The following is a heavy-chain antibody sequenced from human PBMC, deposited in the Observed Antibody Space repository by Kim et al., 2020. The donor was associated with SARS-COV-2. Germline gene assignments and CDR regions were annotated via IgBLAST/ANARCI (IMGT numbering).Heavy chain of an antibody. Sequence: LSLTCAASGFTFSSYAMTWVRQAPGKGLEWVSAIGPGGGTYYADSVKGRFTISRDSSKNMLCLQMNSLRAEDTAVYYCAKRGGQQSFDYWGQGALVTVSS. J-gene: IGHJ4*02. CDR3: AKRGGQQSFDY. CDR2: IGPGGGT. V-gene: IGHV3-23*01. D-gene: IGHD6-13*01. CDR1: GFTFSSYA.